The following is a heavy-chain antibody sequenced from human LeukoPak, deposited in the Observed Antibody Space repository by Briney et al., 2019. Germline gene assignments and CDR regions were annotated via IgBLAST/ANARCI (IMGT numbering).Heavy chain of an antibody. V-gene: IGHV4-34*01. Sequence: SETLSLTCAVYGGSFSGYYWSWIRQPPGKGLEWIGEINHSGSTNYNPSLKSRVTISVDTSKNQFSLKLSSVTAADTAVYYCAGSTGTTPHQRDFDYWGQGTLVTVSS. CDR2: INHSGST. CDR1: GGSFSGYY. J-gene: IGHJ4*02. D-gene: IGHD1-7*01. CDR3: AGSTGTTPHQRDFDY.